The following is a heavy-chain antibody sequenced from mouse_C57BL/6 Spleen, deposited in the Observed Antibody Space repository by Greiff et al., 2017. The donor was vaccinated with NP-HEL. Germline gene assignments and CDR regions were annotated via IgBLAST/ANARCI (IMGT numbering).Heavy chain of an antibody. Sequence: EVKLVESGEGLVKPGGSLKLSCAASGFTFSSYAMSWVRQTPEKRLEWVAYISSGGDYIYYADTVKGRFTISRDNARNTLYLQMSSLKSEDTAMYYCTRDQDYYGSSSGFAYWGQGTLVTVSA. V-gene: IGHV5-9-1*02. D-gene: IGHD1-1*01. CDR2: ISSGGDYI. CDR1: GFTFSSYA. CDR3: TRDQDYYGSSSGFAY. J-gene: IGHJ3*01.